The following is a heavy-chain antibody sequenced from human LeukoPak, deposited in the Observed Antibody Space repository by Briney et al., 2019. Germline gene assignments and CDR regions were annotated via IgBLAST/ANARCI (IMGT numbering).Heavy chain of an antibody. CDR3: AGEAYYYDSSGSGYFDY. J-gene: IGHJ4*02. Sequence: SETLSLTCTVSGGSISSGGYYWSWIRQHPGKGLEWIGYIYYSGSTYYNPSLKSRVTISVDTSKNQFSLKLSSVTAADTAVYYCAGEAYYYDSSGSGYFDYWGQGTLVTVSS. V-gene: IGHV4-31*03. CDR1: GGSISSGGYY. D-gene: IGHD3-22*01. CDR2: IYYSGST.